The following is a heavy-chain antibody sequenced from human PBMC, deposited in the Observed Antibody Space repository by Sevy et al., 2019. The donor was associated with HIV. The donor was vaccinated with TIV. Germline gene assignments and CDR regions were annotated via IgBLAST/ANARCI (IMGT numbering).Heavy chain of an antibody. CDR3: AREMEGVPGRAFDI. Sequence: GGSLRLSCAASRFTFSDYYMSWIRQAPGKGLEWLSYISSSGSTIYYADSVKGRFTISRDNAKNSLYLQMNSLRAEDTAAYYCAREMEGVPGRAFDIWGQGTMVTVSS. D-gene: IGHD6-19*01. CDR2: ISSSGSTI. J-gene: IGHJ3*02. V-gene: IGHV3-11*01. CDR1: RFTFSDYY.